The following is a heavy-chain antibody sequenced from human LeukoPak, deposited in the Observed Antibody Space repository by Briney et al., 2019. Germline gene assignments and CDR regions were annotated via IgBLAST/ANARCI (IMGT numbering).Heavy chain of an antibody. CDR1: GGTFSSYA. CDR2: IIPIFGTA. V-gene: IGHV1-69*06. Sequence: ASVKVSCKASGGTFSSYAISWVRQAPGQGLEWMGGIIPIFGTANYAQKFQGRVTITADKSTSTAYMKLSSLRSEDTAVYYCARGRSRRVTAYSYYYYYMDVWGKGTTVTVSS. CDR3: ARGRSRRVTAYSYYYYYMDV. D-gene: IGHD2-21*02. J-gene: IGHJ6*03.